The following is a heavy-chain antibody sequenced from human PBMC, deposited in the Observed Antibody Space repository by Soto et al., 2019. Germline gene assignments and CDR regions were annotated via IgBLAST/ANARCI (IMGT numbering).Heavy chain of an antibody. CDR3: ARDGQWLPRDGLRSSYYFDY. CDR1: AFNFSSYV. Sequence: QVQLVESGGGVVQPGRSRRLSCAASAFNFSSYVMHWVRQAPGKGLEWVAVIWYDGGNKYYANSVKGRFTISRDNSKNTLYLQMNSLRAEDTAVYYCARDGQWLPRDGLRSSYYFDYWGQGTLVTVSS. D-gene: IGHD6-19*01. J-gene: IGHJ4*02. V-gene: IGHV3-33*01. CDR2: IWYDGGNK.